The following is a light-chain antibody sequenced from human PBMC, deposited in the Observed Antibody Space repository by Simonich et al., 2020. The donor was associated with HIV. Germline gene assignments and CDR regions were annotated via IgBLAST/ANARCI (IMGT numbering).Light chain of an antibody. V-gene: IGKV1D-13*01. J-gene: IGKJ2*01. CDR2: KAS. Sequence: IQMTQSPSSLSASVGDRVTITCRASQSISSYLNWYQQKPGKAPKLLIYKASNLESGVPSRFSGSGSGTDFTLTISSLQPEDFATYYCQQFNNYPYTFGQGTKLEIK. CDR1: QSISSY. CDR3: QQFNNYPYT.